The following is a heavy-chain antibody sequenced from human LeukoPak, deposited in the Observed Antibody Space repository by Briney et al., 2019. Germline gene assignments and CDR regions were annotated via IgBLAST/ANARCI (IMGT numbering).Heavy chain of an antibody. Sequence: SGPTLVKPTQTLTLTCTFSGFSLSTRGVGVGWIRQPPGKALEWLALIYWDDDKRYSPSLKSRFTITKDTSKNQVVLTMTNMDPVDTATYYCAHAMIRGVIMSPYYFDYWGQGTLVTVSS. CDR2: IYWDDDK. CDR1: GFSLSTRGVG. V-gene: IGHV2-5*02. D-gene: IGHD3-10*01. CDR3: AHAMIRGVIMSPYYFDY. J-gene: IGHJ4*02.